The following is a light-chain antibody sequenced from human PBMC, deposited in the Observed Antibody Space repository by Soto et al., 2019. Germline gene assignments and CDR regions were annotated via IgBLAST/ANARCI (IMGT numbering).Light chain of an antibody. CDR2: KAS. V-gene: IGKV1-5*03. J-gene: IGKJ1*01. Sequence: DMQMTQSPSTLSASVGDRVTITCRASQSISSWLAWYQHKPGKAPKLLIYKASSLDSGVPSRFSGSGSGTGFTPAISSLQPDDFATYDCQPYSTSYRTFGRGTRVEIE. CDR1: QSISSW. CDR3: QPYSTSYRT.